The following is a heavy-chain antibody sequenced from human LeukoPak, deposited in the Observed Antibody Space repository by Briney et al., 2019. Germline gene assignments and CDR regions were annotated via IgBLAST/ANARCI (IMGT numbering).Heavy chain of an antibody. CDR1: DGSISNHY. J-gene: IGHJ4*02. V-gene: IGHV4-59*11. CDR3: ARDQGDTAMNF. Sequence: SQTLSLTCTVSDGSISNHYWSWIRQPPGKGLEWIGNIYYSGSTKYNPSLRSRVTISADTSKNQFSLKLSSVTAADTAVYYCARDQGDTAMNFWGQGTLVTVSS. CDR2: IYYSGST. D-gene: IGHD5-18*01.